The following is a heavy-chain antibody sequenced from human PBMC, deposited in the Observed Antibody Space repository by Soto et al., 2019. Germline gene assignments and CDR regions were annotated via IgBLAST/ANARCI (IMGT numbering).Heavy chain of an antibody. D-gene: IGHD1-26*01. CDR2: IYPGDSDT. V-gene: IGHV5-51*01. CDR1: GYSFTSYW. Sequence: GESLKISCNGSGYSFTSYWIGWVRQMPGKGLEWMGIIYPGDSDTRYSPSFQGQVTISADKSISTAYLQWSSLKASNTAMYYCARQDSGSYSYYYYGMDVWGQGTTVPVYS. CDR3: ARQDSGSYSYYYYGMDV. J-gene: IGHJ6*02.